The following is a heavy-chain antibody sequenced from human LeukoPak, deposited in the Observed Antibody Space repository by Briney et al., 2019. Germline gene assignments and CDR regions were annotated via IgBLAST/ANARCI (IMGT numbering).Heavy chain of an antibody. CDR1: GFTFSSYA. J-gene: IGHJ4*02. V-gene: IGHV3-23*01. D-gene: IGHD1-26*01. Sequence: GGSLRLSCAASGFTFSSYAMSWVRQAPGEGLEWVSPISGSGGSTYYADSVKGRFTISRDNSKNTLYLQMNSLRAEDTAVYYCAKDVPLGANRPYYFDYWGQGTLVTVSS. CDR2: ISGSGGST. CDR3: AKDVPLGANRPYYFDY.